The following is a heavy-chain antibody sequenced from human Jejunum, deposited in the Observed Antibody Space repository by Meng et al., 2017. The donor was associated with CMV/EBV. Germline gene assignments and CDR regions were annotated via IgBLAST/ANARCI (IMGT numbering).Heavy chain of an antibody. J-gene: IGHJ1*01. Sequence: QVQLQESGPGLVKPSETLSLICTVSGGSINNYYWNWIRQSAGKGLEWIGRIYTSGSTNYNPSLQSRVTMSVDTSKNQFSLKLTSVTAADTAVYHCLRGSGGSVWGQGTLVTVSS. V-gene: IGHV4-4*07. D-gene: IGHD3-10*01. CDR3: LRGSGGSV. CDR1: GGSINNYY. CDR2: IYTSGST.